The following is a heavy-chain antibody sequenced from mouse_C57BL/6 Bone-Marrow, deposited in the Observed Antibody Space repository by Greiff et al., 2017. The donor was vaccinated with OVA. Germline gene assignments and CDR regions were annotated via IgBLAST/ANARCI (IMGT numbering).Heavy chain of an antibody. CDR3: VREALAWFAY. Sequence: EVQRVESGGGLVQPKGSLKLSCAASGFSFNTYAMNWVRQAPGKGLEWVARIRSKSNNYATYYADSVKDRFTISRDDSESMLYLQMNNLKTEDTAMYYCVREALAWFAYWGQGTLVTVSA. J-gene: IGHJ3*01. V-gene: IGHV10-1*01. CDR1: GFSFNTYA. CDR2: IRSKSNNYAT.